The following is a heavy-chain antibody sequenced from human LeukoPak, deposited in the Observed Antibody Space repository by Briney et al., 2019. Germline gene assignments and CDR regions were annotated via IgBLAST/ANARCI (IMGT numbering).Heavy chain of an antibody. Sequence: SETLSLTCTVSGGSISSSSYYWGWIRQPPGKGLEWIGSIYYGGSTYYNPSLKSRVTISVDTSKNQFSLKLSSVTAADTAAYYCATTSRVRGTSLSDYWGQGTQVTVSS. CDR2: IYYGGST. V-gene: IGHV4-39*01. CDR1: GGSISSSSYY. D-gene: IGHD6-6*01. CDR3: ATTSRVRGTSLSDY. J-gene: IGHJ4*02.